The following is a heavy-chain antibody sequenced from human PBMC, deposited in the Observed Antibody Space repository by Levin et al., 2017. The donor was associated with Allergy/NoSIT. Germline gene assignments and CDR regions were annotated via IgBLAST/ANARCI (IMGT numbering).Heavy chain of an antibody. CDR1: GFTFSSYA. CDR3: AKGGDYDILTGYPPPDVLLSVY. CDR2: ISGSGGST. V-gene: IGHV3-23*01. Sequence: AGGSLRLSCAASGFTFSSYAMSWVRQAPGKGLEWVSAISGSGGSTYYADSVKGRFTISRDNSKNTLYLQMNSLRAEDTAVYYCAKGGDYDILTGYPPPDVLLSVYWGQGTLVTVSS. J-gene: IGHJ4*02. D-gene: IGHD3-9*01.